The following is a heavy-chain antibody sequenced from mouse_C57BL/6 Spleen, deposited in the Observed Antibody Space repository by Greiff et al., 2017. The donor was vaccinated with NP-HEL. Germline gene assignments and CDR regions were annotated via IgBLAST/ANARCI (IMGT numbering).Heavy chain of an antibody. CDR2: ISSGSSTI. Sequence: EVQLKESGGGLVKPGGSLKLSCAASGFTFSDYGMHWVRQAPEKGLEWVAYISSGSSTIYYADTVKGRFTISRDNAKNTLFLQMTSLRSEDTAMYYCASNPFAYWGQGTLVTVSA. CDR1: GFTFSDYG. CDR3: ASNPFAY. V-gene: IGHV5-17*01. J-gene: IGHJ3*01.